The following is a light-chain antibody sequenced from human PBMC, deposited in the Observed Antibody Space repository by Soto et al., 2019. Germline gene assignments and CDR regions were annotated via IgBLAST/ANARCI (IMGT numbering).Light chain of an antibody. J-gene: IGLJ2*01. CDR1: STDVGAYNY. CDR2: EVT. Sequence: QSVLTKPPSASGSPGQSVTISCTGTSTDVGAYNYVSWYQQHPGKAPKLMIYEVTKRPSGVPDRFSGSKSGNTASLTVSGLQAEDEADYYCSSYAGSNNVLFGGGTKLTVL. V-gene: IGLV2-8*01. CDR3: SSYAGSNNVL.